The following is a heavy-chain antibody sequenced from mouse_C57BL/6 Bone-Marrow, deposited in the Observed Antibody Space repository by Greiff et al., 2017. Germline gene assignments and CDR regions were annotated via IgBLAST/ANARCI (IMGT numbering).Heavy chain of an antibody. CDR2: IDPSDSYT. CDR1: GYTFTSYW. Sequence: VQLQQPGAELVKPGASVKLSCKASGYTFTSYWMQWVKQRPGQGLEWIGEIDPSDSYTNYNQKFKGKATLTVDTSSSPAYMQLSSLTSEDSAVYYCARGGSNSTGDMDYWGQGTSVTVSS. V-gene: IGHV1-50*01. CDR3: ARGGSNSTGDMDY. D-gene: IGHD2-5*01. J-gene: IGHJ4*01.